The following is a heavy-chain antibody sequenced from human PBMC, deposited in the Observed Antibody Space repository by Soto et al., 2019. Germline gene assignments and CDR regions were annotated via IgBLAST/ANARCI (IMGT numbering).Heavy chain of an antibody. D-gene: IGHD3-3*01. CDR2: IVVGSGNT. CDR3: AALYDFWSGSYYYGMDV. V-gene: IGHV1-58*01. CDR1: GFTFISSA. J-gene: IGHJ6*02. Sequence: SVKVSCKASGFTFISSAVQWVRQARGQRLEWIGWIVVGSGNTNYAQKFQERVTITRDMSTSTAYMELSSLRSEDTAVYYCAALYDFWSGSYYYGMDVWGQGTTVTVSS.